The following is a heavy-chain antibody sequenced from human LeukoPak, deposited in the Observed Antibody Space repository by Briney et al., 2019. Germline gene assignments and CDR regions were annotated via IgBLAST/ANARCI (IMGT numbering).Heavy chain of an antibody. CDR2: IGNTGTNT. Sequence: GGSLRLSCAASGFTFSSFAMSWVRQTPRKGLEWVSTIGNTGTNTYYADSVRGRFTISRDNSKNTLYLQMNSLRAEDTAVYYCAKEAVRELLKGNAFDIWGQGTMVTVSS. CDR3: AKEAVRELLKGNAFDI. J-gene: IGHJ3*02. CDR1: GFTFSSFA. D-gene: IGHD1-26*01. V-gene: IGHV3-23*01.